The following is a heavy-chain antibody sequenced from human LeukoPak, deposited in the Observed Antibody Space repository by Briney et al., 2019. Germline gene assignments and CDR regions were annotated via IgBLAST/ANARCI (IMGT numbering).Heavy chain of an antibody. J-gene: IGHJ4*02. V-gene: IGHV3-74*01. Sequence: GGSLRLSCAASGFTFSDYWMHWVRQAPGTGLVWVSDIKGDGSSTRYADSVKGRFTISRDNAKNTLYLQMNSLRAEDTAMYYCVRDGMSAIVYDYWGQGTLVTVSS. CDR2: IKGDGSST. CDR3: VRDGMSAIVYDY. CDR1: GFTFSDYW. D-gene: IGHD2-15*01.